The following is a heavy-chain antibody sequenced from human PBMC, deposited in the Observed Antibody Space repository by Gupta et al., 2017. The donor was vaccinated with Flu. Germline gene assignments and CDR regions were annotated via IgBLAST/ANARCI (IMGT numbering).Heavy chain of an antibody. V-gene: IGHV3-30*18. J-gene: IGHJ6*02. D-gene: IGHD1-26*01. CDR3: AKDRGSYTAYYYYGMDV. CDR2: ISYDGSNK. Sequence: GKGLEWVAVISYDGSNKYYADSVKGRFTISRDNSKNTLYLQMNSLRAEDTAVYYCAKDRGSYTAYYYYGMDVWGQGTTVTVSS.